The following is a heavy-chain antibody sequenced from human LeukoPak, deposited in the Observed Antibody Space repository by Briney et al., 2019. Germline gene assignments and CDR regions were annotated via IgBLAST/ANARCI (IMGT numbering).Heavy chain of an antibody. J-gene: IGHJ6*03. Sequence: SETLSLTCTVSGYSISSGYYWGWIRQPPGKGLEWIGSIYHSGSTYYNPSLKSRVTISVDTSKNQFSLKLSSVTAADTAVYYCARTEYSSSPYCYYYTDVWGKGTTVTVSS. CDR1: GYSISSGYY. CDR2: IYHSGST. D-gene: IGHD6-6*01. V-gene: IGHV4-38-2*02. CDR3: ARTEYSSSPYCYYYTDV.